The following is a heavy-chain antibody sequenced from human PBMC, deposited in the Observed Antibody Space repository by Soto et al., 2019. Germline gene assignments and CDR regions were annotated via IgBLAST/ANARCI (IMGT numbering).Heavy chain of an antibody. J-gene: IGHJ4*02. D-gene: IGHD3-10*01. Sequence: PGESLKISCKAIGYTFTNYWIGWVRQTPGKGLEWMGIIFPGDSDTRYNPSFEGQVTVSADESISTAYLQWNTLKASDNAMYYCARTNFGALTQFDFWGQGTLVTVSS. CDR3: ARTNFGALTQFDF. CDR2: IFPGDSDT. V-gene: IGHV5-51*01. CDR1: GYTFTNYW.